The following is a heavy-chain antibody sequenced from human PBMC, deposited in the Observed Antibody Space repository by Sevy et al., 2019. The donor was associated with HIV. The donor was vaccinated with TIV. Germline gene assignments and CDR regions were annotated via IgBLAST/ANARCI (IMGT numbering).Heavy chain of an antibody. Sequence: GGSLRLSCAASGFTFSSYAMSWVRQAPGKGLEWVSAISGSGGSTYYADSVKGRFTNSRDNSNNTRYPQMNVLRAEDTAVYCGAKDIAAATVFDYWGQGTLVTVSS. CDR2: ISGSGGST. V-gene: IGHV3-23*01. J-gene: IGHJ4*02. CDR1: GFTFSSYA. CDR3: AKDIAAATVFDY. D-gene: IGHD6-13*01.